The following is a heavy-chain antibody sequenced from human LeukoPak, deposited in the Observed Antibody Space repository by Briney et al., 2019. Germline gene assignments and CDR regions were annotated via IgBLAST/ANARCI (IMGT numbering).Heavy chain of an antibody. D-gene: IGHD3-16*01. Sequence: GGSLRLACAASGFTFSTYNMNWVRQAPGKGLEWLSYISSGSSTIYYADSVEGRFTISRDNAKNSLYLQMNSLRDEDTAVYYCARGETARVDYWGQGILVTVSS. CDR2: ISSGSSTI. J-gene: IGHJ4*02. V-gene: IGHV3-48*02. CDR3: ARGETARVDY. CDR1: GFTFSTYN.